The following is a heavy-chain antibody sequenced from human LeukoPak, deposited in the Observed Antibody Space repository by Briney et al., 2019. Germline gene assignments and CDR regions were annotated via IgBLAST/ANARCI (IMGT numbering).Heavy chain of an antibody. CDR1: GFTFSSYA. CDR2: ISGSGDST. V-gene: IGHV3-23*01. J-gene: IGHJ4*02. Sequence: GGSLRLSCAVSGFTFSSYAMSWVRQAPGKGPEWVSAISGSGDSTYYADSVKGEFTISRVNSKNTLYLQMNTLRADDTAVYYCAKDINTDNPRGVFDSWGQGTLVTVSS. D-gene: IGHD1-14*01. CDR3: AKDINTDNPRGVFDS.